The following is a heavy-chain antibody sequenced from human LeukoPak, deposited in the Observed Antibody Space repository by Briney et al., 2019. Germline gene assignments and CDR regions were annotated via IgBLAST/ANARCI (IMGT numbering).Heavy chain of an antibody. CDR3: ARGYDSSAYYPFNY. J-gene: IGHJ4*02. D-gene: IGHD3-22*01. V-gene: IGHV4-59*11. CDR2: ISDSGST. Sequence: SETLSLTCVVSGGSLSTHHWSWIRQSPGRGLEWIGYISDSGSTNYNPSLKSRVTISVDTSKNQFSLMPSSVTAADTAVYYCARGYDSSAYYPFNYWGQGTLVTVSS. CDR1: GGSLSTHH.